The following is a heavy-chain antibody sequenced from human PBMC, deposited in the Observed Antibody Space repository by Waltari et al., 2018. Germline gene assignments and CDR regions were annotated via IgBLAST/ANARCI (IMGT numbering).Heavy chain of an antibody. D-gene: IGHD3-10*01. CDR1: GYTFTDYY. Sequence: QVQLVQSGAEVKKPGASVKVSCKATGYTFTDYYIHWVRQAPGQGLEWMGSINPNSGGAHNAQMFQGRATMTEDTSLNTAYMDVRSLRSNDTAVYYCAICGPIRGSNSHPYCFDCWGQGTLVTVSS. CDR2: INPNSGGA. CDR3: AICGPIRGSNSHPYCFDC. J-gene: IGHJ4*02. V-gene: IGHV1-2*02.